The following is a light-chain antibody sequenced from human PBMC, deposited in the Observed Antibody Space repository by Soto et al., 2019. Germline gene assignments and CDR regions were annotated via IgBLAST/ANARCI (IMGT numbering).Light chain of an antibody. Sequence: DIQMTQSPSTLSASVGDSVTITCRASQSIGRWLAWYQQKPGKAPKLLIYKASNLEGGVPSRFSGSGSGTDFPLSISGLQPDDFATYYCQQYKSYSALTFGGGTKVEIK. CDR3: QQYKSYSALT. J-gene: IGKJ4*01. CDR2: KAS. V-gene: IGKV1-5*03. CDR1: QSIGRW.